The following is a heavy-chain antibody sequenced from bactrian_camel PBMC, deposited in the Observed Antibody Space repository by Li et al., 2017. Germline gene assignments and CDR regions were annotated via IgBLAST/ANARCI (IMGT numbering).Heavy chain of an antibody. V-gene: IGHV3-3*01. Sequence: HVQLVESGGGSVQAGGSLRFSCAVSGHTDSGDCMAWFRKVPKNEREGLATISGANTLYADSVKGRFTISQDLSKKTVYLQMNSLKPEDTAMYYCAAGYTGPWCRLPAEFGYWGQGTQVTVS. D-gene: IGHD5*01. J-gene: IGHJ6*01. CDR1: GHTDSGDC. CDR3: AAGYTGPWCRLPAEFGY. CDR2: ISGANT.